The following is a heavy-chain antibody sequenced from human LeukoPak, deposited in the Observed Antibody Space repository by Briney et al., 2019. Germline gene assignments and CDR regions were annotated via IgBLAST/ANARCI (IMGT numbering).Heavy chain of an antibody. J-gene: IGHJ5*02. V-gene: IGHV3-30*02. CDR2: IRYDGSNK. CDR1: GFTFSSYG. D-gene: IGHD3-10*02. CDR3: VYGGSYYVA. Sequence: GGSLRLSCAASGFTFSSYGMHWVRQAPGKGLEWVAFIRYDGSNKYYADSVKGRFTISRDNAKKSLYLQMNSLRAEDTAVYYCVYGGSYYVAWGQGILVTVSS.